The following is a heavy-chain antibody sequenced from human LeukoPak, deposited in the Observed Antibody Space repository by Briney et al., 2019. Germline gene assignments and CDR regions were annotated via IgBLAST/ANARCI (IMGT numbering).Heavy chain of an antibody. J-gene: IGHJ5*02. CDR1: GFTFSSYA. V-gene: IGHV3-64*01. D-gene: IGHD2-15*01. CDR3: ARERTGYCSGGTCYSGGWFDP. Sequence: PGGSLRLSCAASGFTFSSYAMHWVRQAPGKGLEYVSAISSNGGSTYYANSVKGRFTISRDNAKNSLYLHMNSLRAEDTAVYYCARERTGYCSGGTCYSGGWFDPWGQGTLVTVSS. CDR2: ISSNGGST.